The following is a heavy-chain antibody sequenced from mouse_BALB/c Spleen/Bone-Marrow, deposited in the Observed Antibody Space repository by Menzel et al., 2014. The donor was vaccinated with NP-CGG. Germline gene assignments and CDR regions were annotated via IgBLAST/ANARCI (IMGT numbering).Heavy chain of an antibody. D-gene: IGHD2-14*01. Sequence: LQQSGSELVRPGASVKLSCKASGYTFTSYWMHWVKQRPGQGLEWIGNIYPGSGSTNYDEKFKSKATLTVDTSSSTAYMQLSSLTSEDSAVYHCTRSLVRRDHYYAMDYWGQGTSVTVSS. CDR1: GYTFTSYW. V-gene: IGHV1S22*01. CDR2: IYPGSGST. CDR3: TRSLVRRDHYYAMDY. J-gene: IGHJ4*01.